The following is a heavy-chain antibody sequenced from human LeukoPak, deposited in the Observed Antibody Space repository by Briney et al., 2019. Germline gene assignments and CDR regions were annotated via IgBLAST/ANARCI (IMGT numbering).Heavy chain of an antibody. CDR1: GYTFTSYG. V-gene: IGHV1-18*01. J-gene: IGHJ4*02. CDR2: ISSYNGDT. Sequence: GASVKVSCKASGYTFTSYGISWARQAPGRGLEWMGWISSYNGDTKYTEKFQGRVTMTADTSTGTAYMELRSLRSDATAVYYCARVAFIEMATIDGDYWGQGTLVTVSS. CDR3: ARVAFIEMATIDGDY. D-gene: IGHD5-24*01.